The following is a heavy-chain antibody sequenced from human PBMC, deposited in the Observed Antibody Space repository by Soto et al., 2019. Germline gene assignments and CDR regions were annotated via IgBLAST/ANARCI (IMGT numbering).Heavy chain of an antibody. CDR3: ARDRAGVGAAADTGLVGYYYYYMDV. CDR2: IYYSGST. J-gene: IGHJ6*03. D-gene: IGHD6-13*01. V-gene: IGHV4-59*01. CDR1: GGSISSYY. Sequence: SETLSLTCTVSGGSISSYYWSWIRQPPGKGLEWIGYIYYSGSTNYNPSLKSRVTISVDTSKNQFSLKMSSVTAADTAVYFCARDRAGVGAAADTGLVGYYYYYMDVWGKGTTVTVSS.